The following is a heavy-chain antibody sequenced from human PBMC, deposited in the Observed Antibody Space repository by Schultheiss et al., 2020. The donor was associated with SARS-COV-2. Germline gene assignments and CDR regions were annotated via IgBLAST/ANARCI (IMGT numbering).Heavy chain of an antibody. J-gene: IGHJ3*02. CDR2: ISSGGGNQ. CDR1: EFNIGRFW. V-gene: IGHV3-30*12. CDR3: ARGYSMSPETFDI. Sequence: GGSLRLSCEVSEFNIGRFWMNWVRHVPGRGLEWVALISSGGGNQYYADSVKGRFTISRDNSRNTLYLQMNSLRAEDTAVYYCARGYSMSPETFDIWGQGTMVTVSS. D-gene: IGHD6-13*01.